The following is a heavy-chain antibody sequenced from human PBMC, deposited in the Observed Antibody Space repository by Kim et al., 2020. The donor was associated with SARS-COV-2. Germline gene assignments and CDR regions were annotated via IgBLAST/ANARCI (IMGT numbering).Heavy chain of an antibody. CDR3: AKIKSPVLLWFGEGFDY. CDR2: ISGSGGST. CDR1: GFTFSSYA. Sequence: GGSLRLSCAASGFTFSSYAMSWVRQAPGKGLEWVSAISGSGGSTYYADSVKGRFTISRDNSKNTMYLQMNSLRAEDTAVYYCAKIKSPVLLWFGEGFDYWCQGTLVTVPS. J-gene: IGHJ4*02. V-gene: IGHV3-23*01. D-gene: IGHD3-10*01.